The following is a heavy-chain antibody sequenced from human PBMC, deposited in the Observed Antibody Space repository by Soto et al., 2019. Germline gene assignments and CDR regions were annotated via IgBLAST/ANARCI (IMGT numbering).Heavy chain of an antibody. CDR3: ARLLTRGATLGDY. J-gene: IGHJ4*02. V-gene: IGHV3-7*04. D-gene: IGHD1-26*01. CDR2: IKQDGSEK. Sequence: EVQLVESGGGLVQPGGSLRLSCAASGFTFSSYWMSWVRQAPGKGLEWVANIKQDGSEKYYVDSVKGRFTISRDNAKNPLYLQMNSLKAEDTAVYYCARLLTRGATLGDYWGQGTLVTVSS. CDR1: GFTFSSYW.